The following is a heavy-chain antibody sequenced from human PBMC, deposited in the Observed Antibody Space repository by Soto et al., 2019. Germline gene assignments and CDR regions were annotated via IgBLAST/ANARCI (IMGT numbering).Heavy chain of an antibody. CDR1: GGTFSSYT. Sequence: ASVKVSCKASGGTFSSYTISWVRQAPGQGLEWMGRIIPILGIANYAQKFQGRVTITADKSTSTAYMELSSLRSEDTAVYYCARLAQTGYYYDSRRTPPTAWGQGTLVTVSS. D-gene: IGHD3-22*01. V-gene: IGHV1-69*02. J-gene: IGHJ1*01. CDR2: IIPILGIA. CDR3: ARLAQTGYYYDSRRTPPTA.